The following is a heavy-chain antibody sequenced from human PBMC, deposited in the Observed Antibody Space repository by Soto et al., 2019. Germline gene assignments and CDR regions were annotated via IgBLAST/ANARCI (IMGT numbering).Heavy chain of an antibody. Sequence: EVQLVESGGDLVQPGESPRLSCVPSGFLFRSYWMHWVRQTPAKGLVWVSEIRPDGSNTNYADSVRGRFTMSRDNAKNALYLQMNSLRVEDTGVYYCVRGTSAWKGVDVWGQGTTVIVSS. V-gene: IGHV3-74*01. J-gene: IGHJ6*02. CDR3: VRGTSAWKGVDV. CDR2: IRPDGSNT. CDR1: GFLFRSYW. D-gene: IGHD1-1*01.